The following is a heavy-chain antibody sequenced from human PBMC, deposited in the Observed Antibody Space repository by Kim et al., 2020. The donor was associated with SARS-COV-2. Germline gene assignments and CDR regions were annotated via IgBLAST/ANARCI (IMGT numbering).Heavy chain of an antibody. D-gene: IGHD2-8*02. CDR3: ARDLFHTGFDY. J-gene: IGHJ4*02. V-gene: IGHV1-3*01. CDR2: KT. Sequence: KTKLSQPFQGRVTFTRDTSANTASRELSSLGSEDTAVYYCARDLFHTGFDYWGQGTLVAVSS.